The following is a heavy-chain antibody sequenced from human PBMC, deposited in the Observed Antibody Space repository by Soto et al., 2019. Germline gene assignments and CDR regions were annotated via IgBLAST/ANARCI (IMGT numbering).Heavy chain of an antibody. CDR2: ISSSSHYI. CDR3: ARFAYSAAVLVGYVDL. Sequence: EVQLVESGGGLVNPGGSLRLSCAASGFTFTNYKINWVRQAPGKGLECVSSISSSSHYIYSADSVKGRFTISRDNAKNSLYLQRDRLRVEDTAVDYCARFAYSAAVLVGYVDLWGRGTLVTVSS. CDR1: GFTFTNYK. V-gene: IGHV3-21*01. D-gene: IGHD6-13*01. J-gene: IGHJ2*01.